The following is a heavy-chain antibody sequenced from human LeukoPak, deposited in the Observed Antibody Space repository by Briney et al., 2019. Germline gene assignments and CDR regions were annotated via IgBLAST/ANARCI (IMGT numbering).Heavy chain of an antibody. J-gene: IGHJ4*02. CDR1: GFTVSSNY. V-gene: IGHV3-53*01. Sequence: GGSLRLSCAASGFTVSSNYMSWVRQAPGKGLEWVSVIYSGGSTYYADSVKGRFTISRDNSKNTLYLQMNSLRAEDTAVYYCAKASGGEWLPGDYWGQGTLVTVSS. CDR2: IYSGGST. CDR3: AKASGGEWLPGDY. D-gene: IGHD6-19*01.